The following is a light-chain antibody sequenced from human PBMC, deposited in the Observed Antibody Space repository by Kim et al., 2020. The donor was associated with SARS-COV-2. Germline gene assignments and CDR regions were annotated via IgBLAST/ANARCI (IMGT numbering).Light chain of an antibody. V-gene: IGKV3-11*01. Sequence: LSPGERATLSCRASHSVTNYLAWYQQKPGQAPRLLIFDASNRATDIPARFSGSGSGTEFTLTISSLEPEDFAVYYCQQRSNWPLTFGGGTKVDIK. CDR3: QQRSNWPLT. CDR1: HSVTNY. J-gene: IGKJ4*01. CDR2: DAS.